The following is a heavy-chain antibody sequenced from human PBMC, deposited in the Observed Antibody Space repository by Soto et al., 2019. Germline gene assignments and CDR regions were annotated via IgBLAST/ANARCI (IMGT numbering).Heavy chain of an antibody. D-gene: IGHD5-12*01. J-gene: IGHJ3*01. V-gene: IGHV3-23*01. CDR3: AMSAGYGGDFDV. CDR2: ITNNGDTT. CDR1: GFTFSIYA. Sequence: ESGGALAQPGGSLRLSCVGSGFTFSIYALTWVRQAPGKGLEWVSLITNNGDTTFFGDSVKGRFSISRDNSKNTLYLQLENLRAEDAAVYYCAMSAGYGGDFDVWGQGTMVAVSS.